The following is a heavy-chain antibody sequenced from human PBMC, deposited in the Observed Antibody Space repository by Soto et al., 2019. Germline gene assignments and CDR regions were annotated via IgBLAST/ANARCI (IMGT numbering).Heavy chain of an antibody. CDR3: ARGDSSSWANWFDP. D-gene: IGHD6-13*01. V-gene: IGHV6-1*01. J-gene: IGHJ5*02. CDR1: GDSVSSNSAA. CDR2: TYYRSKWYN. Sequence: KQSPTLSLTCAISGDSVSSNSAAWNWIRQSPSRGLEWLGRTYYRSKWYNDYAVSVKSRITINPDTSKNQFSLQLNSVTPEDTAVYYCARGDSSSWANWFDPWGQGTLVTVSS.